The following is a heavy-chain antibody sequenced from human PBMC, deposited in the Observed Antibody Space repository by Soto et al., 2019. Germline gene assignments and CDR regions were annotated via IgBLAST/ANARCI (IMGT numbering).Heavy chain of an antibody. J-gene: IGHJ6*02. CDR3: ARGRRRVLLWFGDLELSDYGMDV. V-gene: IGHV4-30-4*01. CDR1: GVSISSGDYY. D-gene: IGHD3-10*01. CDR2: IYYSENT. Sequence: SETLSLTCTVSGVSISSGDYYWSWIRQPPGKGLEWIGYIYYSENTYSNPSLKSRVAISGDTSKNQFSLKLSSVTAADTAVYYCARGRRRVLLWFGDLELSDYGMDVWGQGTTVTVSS.